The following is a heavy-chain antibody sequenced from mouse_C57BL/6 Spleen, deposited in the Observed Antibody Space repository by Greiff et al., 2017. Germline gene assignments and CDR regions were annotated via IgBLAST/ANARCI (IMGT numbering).Heavy chain of an antibody. V-gene: IGHV5-17*01. CDR2: ISSGSSTI. D-gene: IGHD2-5*01. Sequence: EVHLVESGGGLVKPGGSLKLSCAASGFTFSDYGMHWVRQAPEKGLEWVAYISSGSSTIYYADTVKGRFTISRDNAKNTLFLQMTSLRSEDTAMYYCARGGYKSNYDYYAMDYWGQGTSVTVSS. CDR1: GFTFSDYG. J-gene: IGHJ4*01. CDR3: ARGGYKSNYDYYAMDY.